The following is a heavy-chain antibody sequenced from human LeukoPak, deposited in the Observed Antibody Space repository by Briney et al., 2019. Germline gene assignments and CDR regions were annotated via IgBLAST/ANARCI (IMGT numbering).Heavy chain of an antibody. J-gene: IGHJ4*02. V-gene: IGHV1-69*13. CDR3: ARDGDGGCPIC. CDR2: IIPIFGTA. CDR1: GGTFSSYA. D-gene: IGHD2-15*01. Sequence: ASVTVSCKASGGTFSSYAISWVRQAPGQGLEWMGGIIPIFGTANYAQKFQGRVTITADESTSTAYMKLSSLRSEDTAVYYCARDGDGGCPICWGQGTLVTVSS.